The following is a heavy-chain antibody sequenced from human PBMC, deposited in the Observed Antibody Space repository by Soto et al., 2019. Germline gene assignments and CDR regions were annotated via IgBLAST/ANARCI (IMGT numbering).Heavy chain of an antibody. CDR3: ARQSVGPYGSGSYFDY. Sequence: QVQLQESGPGLVKPSETLSLTCTVSGGSISSYYWSWIRQPPGKGLEWIGYIYYSGSTNYNPSLKSRVTISVDTSKIQFSLKPSSVTAADTAVYYCARQSVGPYGSGSYFDYWGQGTLVTVSS. D-gene: IGHD3-10*01. J-gene: IGHJ4*02. CDR2: IYYSGST. CDR1: GGSISSYY. V-gene: IGHV4-59*08.